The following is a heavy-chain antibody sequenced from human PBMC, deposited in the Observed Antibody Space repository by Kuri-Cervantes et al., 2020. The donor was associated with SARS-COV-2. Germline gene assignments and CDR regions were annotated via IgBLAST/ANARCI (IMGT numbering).Heavy chain of an antibody. CDR1: GYTFTGYY. V-gene: IGHV1-2*04. J-gene: IGHJ6*02. Sequence: ASVKVSCKASGYTFTGYYMHWVRQAPGQGLEWMGWINPNSGGTNYAQKFQGWVTMTRDTSISTAYMELSRLRSDDTAVYYCATVPLGGYYGMDVWGQGTTVTVSS. CDR3: ATVPLGGYYGMDV. CDR2: INPNSGGT.